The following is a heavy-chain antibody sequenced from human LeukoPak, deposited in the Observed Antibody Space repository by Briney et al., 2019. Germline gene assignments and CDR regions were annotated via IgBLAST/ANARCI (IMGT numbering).Heavy chain of an antibody. D-gene: IGHD3-10*01. Sequence: PSETLSLTCAVYGGSFSGYYWSWIRQPPVKGLEWIGEINHSGSTNYNPSLKSRVTISVDTSKNQFSLKLSSVTAADTAVYYCARSITMPLYWGQGTLVTVSS. J-gene: IGHJ4*02. CDR2: INHSGST. CDR3: ARSITMPLY. CDR1: GGSFSGYY. V-gene: IGHV4-34*01.